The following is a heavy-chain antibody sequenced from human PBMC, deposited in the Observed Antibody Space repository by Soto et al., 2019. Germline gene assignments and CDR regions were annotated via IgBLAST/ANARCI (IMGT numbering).Heavy chain of an antibody. CDR1: GFTFSKSW. V-gene: IGHV3-15*01. J-gene: IGHJ6*02. CDR3: TAVSVRGLLLSGMDF. CDR2: IRPNADGGTV. Sequence: GGSLRLSCRTSGFTFSKSWMRWVRQAPGKGLEWIGRIRPNADGGTVEYAAPVKGRFVISRDDSANTMYLQMNSLDIGDTGVYYCTAVSVRGLLLSGMDFSGQGTAVT. D-gene: IGHD3-10*01.